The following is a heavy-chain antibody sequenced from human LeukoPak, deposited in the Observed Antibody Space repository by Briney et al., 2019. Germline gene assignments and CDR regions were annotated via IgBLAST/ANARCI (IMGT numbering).Heavy chain of an antibody. D-gene: IGHD6-13*01. CDR2: IYSSGST. Sequence: PSETLSLTCTVSGGSINSYYWSWIRQPPGKGLEWIGYIYSSGSTKYNPSLKSRVTISVDTSKNEFSLKLTSVTAADTAVYYCARQGVQYSSSPGFGYWGQETLVSVSS. J-gene: IGHJ4*02. CDR3: ARQGVQYSSSPGFGY. V-gene: IGHV4-59*08. CDR1: GGSINSYY.